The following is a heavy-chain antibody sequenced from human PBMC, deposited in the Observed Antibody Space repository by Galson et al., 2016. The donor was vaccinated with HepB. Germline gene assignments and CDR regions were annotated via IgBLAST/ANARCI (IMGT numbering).Heavy chain of an antibody. V-gene: IGHV3-48*01. CDR1: GFAFSNSG. D-gene: IGHD2-2*01. CDR3: VKSGYCSITDCFHAFDI. Sequence: SLRLSCAGSGFAFSNSGINWVRQAPGKGLQWISYISTTIRTIYYVDSVRGRSTISRDNSKNTLYLQMRSLRAEDTAMYYCVKSGYCSITDCFHAFDIWGRGTMVTVSS. J-gene: IGHJ3*02. CDR2: ISTTIRTI.